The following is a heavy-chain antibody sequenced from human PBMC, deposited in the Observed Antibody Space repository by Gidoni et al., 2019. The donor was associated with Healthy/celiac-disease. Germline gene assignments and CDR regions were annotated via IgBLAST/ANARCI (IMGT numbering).Heavy chain of an antibody. Sequence: EVPLVQSGAEVKKPGESLKISCKGSGYSFTTYWIGWVRQMPGNGLEWMGLLYPGDSDTRYSPSFQGQVTISADKAISTAYLQWSSLKASDTAMYYCARHRVYDSSGYYYPYFDYWGQGTLVTVSS. J-gene: IGHJ4*02. CDR3: ARHRVYDSSGYYYPYFDY. V-gene: IGHV5-51*01. D-gene: IGHD3-22*01. CDR2: LYPGDSDT. CDR1: GYSFTTYW.